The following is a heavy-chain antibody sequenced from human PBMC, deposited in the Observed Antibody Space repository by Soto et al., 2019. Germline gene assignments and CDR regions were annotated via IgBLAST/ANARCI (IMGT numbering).Heavy chain of an antibody. D-gene: IGHD6-13*01. Sequence: SQTLSLTCAISGDSVSSNSAAWNWLTQSPSRGLEWLGRTYYRSKWYYDYAESVKSRVTINPDTSRNQFSLHLNSVTPDYTAVYYCARGSVSYSSTWYFDYWGQGTLVTVSS. J-gene: IGHJ4*02. CDR3: ARGSVSYSSTWYFDY. CDR1: GDSVSSNSAA. V-gene: IGHV6-1*01. CDR2: TYYRSKWYY.